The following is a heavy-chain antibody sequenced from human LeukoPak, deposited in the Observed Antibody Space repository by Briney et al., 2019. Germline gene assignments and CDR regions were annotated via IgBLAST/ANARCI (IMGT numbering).Heavy chain of an antibody. V-gene: IGHV3-23*01. CDR1: GFTFSSYA. D-gene: IGHD3-10*01. J-gene: IGHJ4*02. CDR2: ISGSGGST. CDR3: VVYGSGSYFPLPN. Sequence: PGGSLRLSCAASGFTFSSYAMSWVRQAPGKGLEWVSAISGSGGSTYYADSVKGRFTISRDNSKNTLYLQMNSLRAEDTAVYYCVVYGSGSYFPLPNWGQGTLVTVSS.